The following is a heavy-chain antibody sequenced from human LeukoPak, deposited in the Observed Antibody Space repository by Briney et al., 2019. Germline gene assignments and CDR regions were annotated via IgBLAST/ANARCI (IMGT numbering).Heavy chain of an antibody. D-gene: IGHD3-10*01. V-gene: IGHV1-2*02. CDR3: ARVHGSGSYEWFDP. Sequence: GASVKVSCTASGYTFTGYYMHWVRQAPGQGLEWMGWINPNSGSTNYAQKFQGRVTMTRDTSISTAYMELSRLTSDDTAVYYCARVHGSGSYEWFDPWGQGTLVTVSS. CDR2: INPNSGST. CDR1: GYTFTGYY. J-gene: IGHJ5*02.